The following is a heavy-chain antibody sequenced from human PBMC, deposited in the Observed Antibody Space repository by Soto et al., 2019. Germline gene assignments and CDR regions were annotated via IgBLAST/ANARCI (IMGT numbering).Heavy chain of an antibody. CDR1: GYTFTSYG. CDR2: ISSYNGNT. J-gene: IGHJ3*02. V-gene: IGHV1-18*01. D-gene: IGHD4-17*01. Sequence: QGQLVQSGAEVKKPGASVKVSCKASGYTFTSYGISWVRQAPGQGLEWMGWISSYNGNTDYTQKHQGRVTMTTVTSTSTAYLELRSLRSDDTAVYSCLRRDANAFDIWGQGTMVTVSS. CDR3: LRRDANAFDI.